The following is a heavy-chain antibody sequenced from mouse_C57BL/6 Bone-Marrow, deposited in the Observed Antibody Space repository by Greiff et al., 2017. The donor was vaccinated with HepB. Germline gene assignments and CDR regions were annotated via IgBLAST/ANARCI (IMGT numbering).Heavy chain of an antibody. D-gene: IGHD1-1*01. V-gene: IGHV1-55*01. CDR3: ARGNYGSSYGWFAY. J-gene: IGHJ3*01. Sequence: QVQLQQPGAELVKPGASVKMSCKASGYTFTSYWLTWVKQRPGQGLEWIGDIYPGSGSTNYNEKFKSKATLTVDTSSSTAYMQLSSLTSEDSAVYYWARGNYGSSYGWFAYWGQGTLVTVSA. CDR1: GYTFTSYW. CDR2: IYPGSGST.